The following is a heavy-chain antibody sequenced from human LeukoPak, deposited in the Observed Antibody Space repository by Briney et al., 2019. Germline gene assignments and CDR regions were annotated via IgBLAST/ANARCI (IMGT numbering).Heavy chain of an antibody. CDR2: IRYDGSNK. V-gene: IGHV3-30*02. D-gene: IGHD1-14*01. CDR1: GFTFSSYG. J-gene: IGHJ3*02. CDR3: AKPLEGTDRTLDYAFDI. Sequence: GGSLRLSCAASGFTFSSYGMHWVRQAPGKGLEWVAFIRYDGSNKYYADSVKGRFTISRDNPKNTLYLQMNSLRAEDTAVYYCAKPLEGTDRTLDYAFDIWGQGTMVTVSS.